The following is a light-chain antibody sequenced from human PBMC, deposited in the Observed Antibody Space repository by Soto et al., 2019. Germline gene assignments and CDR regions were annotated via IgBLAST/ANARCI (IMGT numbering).Light chain of an antibody. V-gene: IGLV1-47*01. CDR2: RNS. J-gene: IGLJ1*01. CDR3: AAWDDNLSGFYV. Sequence: QSVLTQSPSAPGTPGQRVTISCSGSASTIGRNYVYWYQQLPGTAPKLLIYRNSQRPSGVPDRFSGSKSGTSASLAISGLRSEDEPDYYCAAWDDNLSGFYVFGDGTKVTV. CDR1: ASTIGRNY.